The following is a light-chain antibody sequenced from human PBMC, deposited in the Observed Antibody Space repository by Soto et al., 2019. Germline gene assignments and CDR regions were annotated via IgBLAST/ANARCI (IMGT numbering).Light chain of an antibody. CDR1: SSNIGNNP. V-gene: IGLV1-44*01. Sequence: QSVLTQPPSVSGTPGQRVTISCSGSSSNIGNNPVNWYQQLPGTAPKLVSYNNNQRPSGVPDRFSGSKSGTSASLAISGLQSEDDADYYCSTWDDSLNGVVFGGGTKLTVL. CDR2: NNN. CDR3: STWDDSLNGVV. J-gene: IGLJ2*01.